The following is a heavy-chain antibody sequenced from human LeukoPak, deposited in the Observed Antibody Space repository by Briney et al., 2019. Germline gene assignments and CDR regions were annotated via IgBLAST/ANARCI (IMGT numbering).Heavy chain of an antibody. D-gene: IGHD5-24*01. Sequence: PGGSLRLSCAASGFTFGSYNMNWVRQAPGKGLEWVSSISSSSSYIYYADSVKGRFTISRDNAKNSLYLQMNSLRAEDTAVYYCARAAGRWLQYGYYFDYWGQGTLVTVSS. V-gene: IGHV3-21*01. CDR3: ARAAGRWLQYGYYFDY. CDR2: ISSSSSYI. CDR1: GFTFGSYN. J-gene: IGHJ4*02.